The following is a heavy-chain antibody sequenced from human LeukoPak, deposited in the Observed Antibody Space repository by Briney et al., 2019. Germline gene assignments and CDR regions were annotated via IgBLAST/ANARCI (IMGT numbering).Heavy chain of an antibody. CDR3: VRGTTGYDGFDI. CDR2: ISNHGGST. J-gene: IGHJ3*02. CDR1: GFTFSSYA. Sequence: GGSLRLSCSASGFTFSSYAMHWVRQAPGKGLEYVSGISNHGGSTYYADSVKGRFTISRDNSKNTLCLQMSSLRAEDTAVYYCVRGTTGYDGFDIWGQGTMVTVSS. D-gene: IGHD1-14*01. V-gene: IGHV3-64D*06.